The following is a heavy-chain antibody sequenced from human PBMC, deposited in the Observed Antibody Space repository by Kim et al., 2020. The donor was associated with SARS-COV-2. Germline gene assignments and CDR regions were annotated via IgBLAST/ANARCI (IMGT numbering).Heavy chain of an antibody. Sequence: PSLKSRVTRSVDTSKNQFSLKLSSVTAADTAVYYCASIGSNRYYYYGMDVWGQGTTVTVSS. D-gene: IGHD3-10*01. J-gene: IGHJ6*02. V-gene: IGHV4-31*02. CDR3: ASIGSNRYYYYGMDV.